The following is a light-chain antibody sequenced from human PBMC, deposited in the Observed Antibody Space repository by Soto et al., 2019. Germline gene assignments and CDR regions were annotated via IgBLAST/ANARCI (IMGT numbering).Light chain of an antibody. CDR1: QSVSSSY. CDR3: HQYGSSFT. J-gene: IGKJ3*01. CDR2: YAS. Sequence: EIVLTQSPGTLSLSPGERATLSCRASQSVSSSYLAWYQQKPGQAPRLLIYYASSRATGIPDRFSGSGSGTDFSLTISSLEPGDFAVYYCHQYGSSFTFGPGTKVDIK. V-gene: IGKV3-20*01.